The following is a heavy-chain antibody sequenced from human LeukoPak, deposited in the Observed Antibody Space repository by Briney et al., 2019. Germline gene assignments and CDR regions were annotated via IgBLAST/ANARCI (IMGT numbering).Heavy chain of an antibody. D-gene: IGHD5-18*01. Sequence: QPGGSLRLSCAASGFTFSNNWMTWVRQAPGKGLEWVSASSGSGGSTYYADSVKGRFTISRDNSKNTLYLQMNSLRAEDTAVYYCAKGYSFFDYWGQGTLVTVSS. V-gene: IGHV3-23*01. CDR2: SSGSGGST. CDR1: GFTFSNNW. J-gene: IGHJ4*02. CDR3: AKGYSFFDY.